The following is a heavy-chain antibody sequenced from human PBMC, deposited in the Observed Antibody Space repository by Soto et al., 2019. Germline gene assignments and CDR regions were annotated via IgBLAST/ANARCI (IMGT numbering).Heavy chain of an antibody. Sequence: HGESLKISCKGSGYSFTSYWISWVRQMPGKGLEWMGRIDPSDSYTNYSPSFQGHVTISADKSISTAYLQWSSLKASDTAMYYCARMDDILTGYYYYYGMDVWGQGTTVTVSS. CDR3: ARMDDILTGYYYYYGMDV. J-gene: IGHJ6*02. CDR2: IDPSDSYT. V-gene: IGHV5-10-1*01. D-gene: IGHD3-9*01. CDR1: GYSFTSYW.